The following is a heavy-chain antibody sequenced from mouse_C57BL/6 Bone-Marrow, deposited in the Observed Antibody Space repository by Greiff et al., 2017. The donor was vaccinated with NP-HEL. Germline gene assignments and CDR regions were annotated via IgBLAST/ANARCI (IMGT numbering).Heavy chain of an antibody. J-gene: IGHJ3*01. CDR1: GFNIKDDY. CDR2: IDPENGDT. Sequence: VQLQQSGAELVRPGASVKLSCTASGFNIKDDYMHWVKQRPEQGLEWIGWIDPENGDTEYASKFQGKATITADPSSNTAYLQLSSLTSEDTAVYYCTTHYGRAYWGQGTLVTVSA. CDR3: TTHYGRAY. D-gene: IGHD1-1*01. V-gene: IGHV14-4*01.